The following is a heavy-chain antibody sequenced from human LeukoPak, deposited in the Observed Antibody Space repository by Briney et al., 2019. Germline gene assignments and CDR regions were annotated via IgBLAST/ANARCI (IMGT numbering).Heavy chain of an antibody. Sequence: AASVKVSCTASGYTFNNHYMYWVRQAPGQGLEWMGVINPSGGSTSYAQKFQGRVTMTRDTSTRTVYMEVNSLRSEDTAVYYCARQGTCSSAIGMGYWGQGTLVTVSS. CDR2: INPSGGST. CDR3: ARQGTCSSAIGMGY. CDR1: GYTFNNHY. D-gene: IGHD2-2*01. J-gene: IGHJ4*02. V-gene: IGHV1-46*02.